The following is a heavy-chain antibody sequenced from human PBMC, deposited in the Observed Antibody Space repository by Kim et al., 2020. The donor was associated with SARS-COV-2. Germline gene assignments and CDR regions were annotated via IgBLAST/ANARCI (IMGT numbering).Heavy chain of an antibody. CDR3: ARARSGYSDGYSYY. V-gene: IGHV4-34*01. CDR1: GGSFSGYY. J-gene: IGHJ4*02. CDR2: INHSGST. Sequence: SETLSLTCAVYGGSFSGYYWSWIRQPPGKGLEWIWEINHSGSTNYNPSLKSRVTISVDTSKNQFSLKLSSVTATDTAVYYCARARSGYSDGYSYYGGQGT. D-gene: IGHD5-18*01.